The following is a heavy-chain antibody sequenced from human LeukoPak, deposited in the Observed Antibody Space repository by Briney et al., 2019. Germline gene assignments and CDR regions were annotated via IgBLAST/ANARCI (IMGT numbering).Heavy chain of an antibody. CDR3: ARGLLRYFACLSR. CDR1: GGSISSSSYY. Sequence: PSETLSLTCTVSGGSISSSSYYWGWLRQHPGKGLEWIGSIYYSGSTYYNPSRKSRFTITVQRAKNQFSLKLRSVTAADRASYYCARGLLRYFACLSRWGQGTLVTVSS. D-gene: IGHD3-9*01. J-gene: IGHJ4*02. CDR2: IYYSGST. V-gene: IGHV4-39*07.